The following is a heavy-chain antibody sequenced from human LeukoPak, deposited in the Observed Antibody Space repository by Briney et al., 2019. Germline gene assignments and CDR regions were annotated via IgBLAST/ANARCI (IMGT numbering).Heavy chain of an antibody. Sequence: GASVKVSCKASRYTFTSYDINWVRQATGQGLEWMGWMNPNSGNTGYAQKFQGRVTMTRNTSISTAYMELSSLRSEDTAVYYCARRRIRDSKVDYWGQGTLVTVSS. V-gene: IGHV1-8*01. CDR1: RYTFTSYD. CDR2: MNPNSGNT. J-gene: IGHJ4*02. D-gene: IGHD2-15*01. CDR3: ARRRIRDSKVDY.